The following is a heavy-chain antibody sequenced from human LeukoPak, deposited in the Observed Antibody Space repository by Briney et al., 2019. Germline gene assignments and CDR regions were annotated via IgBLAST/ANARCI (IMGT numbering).Heavy chain of an antibody. Sequence: SVKVSCKASGFTFTSSAVQWVRQARGQRLEWIGWIVVGSGNTNYAQKFQERVTITRDMSTSTAYMELSSLRSEDTAVYYCARGVVTAIRYYYYGMDVWGQGTTVTVSS. CDR2: IVVGSGNT. D-gene: IGHD2-21*02. J-gene: IGHJ6*02. V-gene: IGHV1-58*01. CDR3: ARGVVTAIRYYYYGMDV. CDR1: GFTFTSSA.